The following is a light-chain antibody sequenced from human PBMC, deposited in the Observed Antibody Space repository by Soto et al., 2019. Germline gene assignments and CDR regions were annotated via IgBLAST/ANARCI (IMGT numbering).Light chain of an antibody. CDR3: TSWTSTSTYV. Sequence: QSALTQDASVSGSPGQSITIPCTGTSSDVGGYNYVSWYQQHPGRAPKLIIYDVFTRPSGISHRFSGSKSGNTASLTISALQAEDEADYYCTSWTSTSTYVFGSGTKVTV. V-gene: IGLV2-14*01. J-gene: IGLJ1*01. CDR1: SSDVGGYNY. CDR2: DVF.